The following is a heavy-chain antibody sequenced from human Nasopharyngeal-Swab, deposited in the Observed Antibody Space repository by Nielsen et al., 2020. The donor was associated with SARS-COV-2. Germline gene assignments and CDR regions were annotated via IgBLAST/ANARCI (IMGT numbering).Heavy chain of an antibody. J-gene: IGHJ5*02. CDR1: GFTVSSNY. Sequence: GGSLRLSCAASGFTVSSNYMSWVRQAPGKGLEWVSVIYSGGSSTYYADSVKGRFTISRDNSKNTLYLQMNSLRAEDTAVYYCAKGLRNWFDPWGQGTLVTVSS. V-gene: IGHV3-23*03. CDR2: IYSGGSST. CDR3: AKGLRNWFDP.